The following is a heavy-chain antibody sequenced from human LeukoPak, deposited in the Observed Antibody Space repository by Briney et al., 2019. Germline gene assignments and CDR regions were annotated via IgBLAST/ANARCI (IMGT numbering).Heavy chain of an antibody. J-gene: IGHJ2*01. CDR3: AIPSGSYRMHWYFDL. Sequence: SETLSLTCTVSGGSISSNSYYWGWLRQPPGKGLEGIGSVHYSGSTYYNPSLKSRVTISVDTSKNQFSLKLSSVTVADTAVYYCAIPSGSYRMHWYFDLWGRGTLVTVSS. CDR2: VHYSGST. V-gene: IGHV4-39*01. D-gene: IGHD1-26*01. CDR1: GGSISSNSYY.